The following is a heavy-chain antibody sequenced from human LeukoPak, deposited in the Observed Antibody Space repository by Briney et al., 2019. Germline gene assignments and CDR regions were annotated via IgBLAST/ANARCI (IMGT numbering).Heavy chain of an antibody. D-gene: IGHD3-10*01. CDR2: ISYDGSNK. J-gene: IGHJ4*02. CDR1: GFSFSNYA. V-gene: IGHV3-30*04. Sequence: GGSLRLSCAASGFSFSNYAMHWVRQAPGKGLEWVAVISYDGSNKYYADFVKGRFTISRDNSKNTLYLQMNSLRAEDTAVYYCARGDYGSGFDFWGQGTLVTVSS. CDR3: ARGDYGSGFDF.